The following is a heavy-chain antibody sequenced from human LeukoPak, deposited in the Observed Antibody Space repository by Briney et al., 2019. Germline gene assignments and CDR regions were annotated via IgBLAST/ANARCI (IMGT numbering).Heavy chain of an antibody. V-gene: IGHV3-23*01. CDR1: GFSFNTYA. J-gene: IGHJ6*02. D-gene: IGHD3-16*02. CDR2: ISSGGDT. Sequence: GGSLRLSCAASGFSFNTYAMSWVRQAPGKGLEWVSTISSGGDTDYSGSVTGRFTVSRDKSRDTVFLQMNSLTNEDTAVYHCATARSLYAVRPGRNQGCYRSVALVRGLDVWGQGTMVTVSS. CDR3: ATARSLYAVRPGRNQGCYRSVALVRGLDV.